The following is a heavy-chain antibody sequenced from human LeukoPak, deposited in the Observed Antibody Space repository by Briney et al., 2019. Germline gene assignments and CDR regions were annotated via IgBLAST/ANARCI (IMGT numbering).Heavy chain of an antibody. J-gene: IGHJ6*02. CDR1: GFTFSNYA. Sequence: PGGSLRLSCAASGFTFSNYAMSWVRQAPGKGLEWLSSINGSGGSTYYADSVRGRFTISRDNSENTLYLQMNSLRAEDTAIYYCAKVRNLIYYYGMDVWGQGTTVTVSS. V-gene: IGHV3-23*01. CDR2: INGSGGST. CDR3: AKVRNLIYYYGMDV. D-gene: IGHD1-14*01.